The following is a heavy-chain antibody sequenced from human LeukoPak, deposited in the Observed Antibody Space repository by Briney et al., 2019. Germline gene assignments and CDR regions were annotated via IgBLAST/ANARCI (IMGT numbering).Heavy chain of an antibody. CDR3: ARRTYYYDSSGYYYYYMDV. CDR2: IYYSGST. Sequence: PSETLSLTSTVSGGSISSYYWSWIRQPPGKGLEWIGYIYYSGSTNYNPPLKSRVTISVDTSKNQFSLKLSSVTAADTAVYFCARRTYYYDSSGYYYYYMDVWGKGTTVTVSS. J-gene: IGHJ6*03. CDR1: GGSISSYY. D-gene: IGHD3-22*01. V-gene: IGHV4-59*08.